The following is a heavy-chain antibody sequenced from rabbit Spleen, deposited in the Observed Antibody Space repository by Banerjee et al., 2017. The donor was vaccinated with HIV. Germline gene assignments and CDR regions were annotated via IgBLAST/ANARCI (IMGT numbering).Heavy chain of an antibody. CDR3: ARGSAAMTMVITGFYLSL. CDR1: GVSFSSSSY. Sequence: QSLEESGGDLVKPGASLTLTCTASGVSFSSSSYMCWVRQAPGKGLECIACIYGGSGDSTWYASWAKGRLTISKTSSTTVTLQLTSLTAADTATYFCARGSAAMTMVITGFYLSLWGPGTLVTVS. J-gene: IGHJ4*01. D-gene: IGHD2-1*01. CDR2: IYGGSGDST. V-gene: IGHV1S40*01.